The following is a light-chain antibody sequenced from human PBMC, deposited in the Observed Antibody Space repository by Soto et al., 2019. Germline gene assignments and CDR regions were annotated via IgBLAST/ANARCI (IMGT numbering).Light chain of an antibody. J-gene: IGLJ1*01. CDR3: SSYTSSSTSYV. CDR2: DVS. Sequence: QSVLTQPASVSGSPGQWITISCTRTSSDVGGYNYVSRYQQHPGKAPKLMIYDVSNRPSGVSNRFSGSKSGDTASLTISGLQADDEADYYCSSYTSSSTSYVFGTGTKVTVL. V-gene: IGLV2-14*01. CDR1: SSDVGGYNY.